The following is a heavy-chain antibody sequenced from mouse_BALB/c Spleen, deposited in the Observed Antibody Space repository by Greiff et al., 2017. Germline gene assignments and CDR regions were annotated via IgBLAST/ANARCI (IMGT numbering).Heavy chain of an antibody. CDR1: GFNIKDTF. V-gene: IGHV14-3*02. J-gene: IGHJ4*01. D-gene: IGHD3-2*01. Sequence: VQLQQSGAELVKPGASVKLSCTASGFNIKDTFMHWVKQRPEQGLEWIGRIDPANGNTKYDPKFQGKATITADTSSNTAYLQLSSLTSEDTAVYYCDRDEDSSGFHYAMDYWGQGTSVTVSS. CDR2: IDPANGNT. CDR3: DRDEDSSGFHYAMDY.